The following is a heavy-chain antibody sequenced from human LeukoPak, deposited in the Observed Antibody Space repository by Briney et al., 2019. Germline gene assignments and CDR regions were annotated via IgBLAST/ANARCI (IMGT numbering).Heavy chain of an antibody. CDR3: ARGNFFCSGGSCTSAFDI. CDR2: IYHSGST. D-gene: IGHD2-15*01. V-gene: IGHV4-38-2*01. J-gene: IGHJ3*02. Sequence: KPSETLSLTCAVSGYSISSGYYWGWIRQPPGKGLEWIGSIYHSGSTYYNPSLKSRVTISVDTSKNQFSLKLSSVTAADTAVYYCARGNFFCSGGSCTSAFDIWGQGTMVTVSS. CDR1: GYSISSGYY.